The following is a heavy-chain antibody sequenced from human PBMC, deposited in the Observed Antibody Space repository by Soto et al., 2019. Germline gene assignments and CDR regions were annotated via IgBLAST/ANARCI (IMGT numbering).Heavy chain of an antibody. J-gene: IGHJ3*02. D-gene: IGHD2-15*01. Sequence: GASVKGSWKTSRFTFSNSAVQWGRQARVQRLEWMGWIVVGSGNTNYEQKFQERVTITRDISTSTVHMELSSLRSEATAVYYCAAELYSGGSCCSFDIWGQGTMVTVSS. CDR3: AAELYSGGSCCSFDI. CDR2: IVVGSGNT. CDR1: RFTFSNSA. V-gene: IGHV1-58*01.